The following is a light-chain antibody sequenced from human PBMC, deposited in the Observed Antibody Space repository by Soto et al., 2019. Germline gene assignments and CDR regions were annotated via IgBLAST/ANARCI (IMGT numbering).Light chain of an antibody. CDR1: QNVDRN. V-gene: IGKV3-15*01. J-gene: IGKJ4*01. CDR3: QQYNNWPLT. Sequence: IVMTQSPATLSVSPGERATLSCRASQNVDRNLAWYQQKPGQAPRLLIYGASTRPTGIPARFSGSGSGTEFTLTISSLQSEDFAVYYCQQYNNWPLTFGGGTKVEIK. CDR2: GAS.